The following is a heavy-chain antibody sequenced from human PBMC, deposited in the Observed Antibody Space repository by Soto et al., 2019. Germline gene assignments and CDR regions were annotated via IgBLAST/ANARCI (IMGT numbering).Heavy chain of an antibody. D-gene: IGHD2-21*02. Sequence: EVQLVESGGGLVQPGGSLKLSCAASGFTFSGSAMHWVRQASGKGLEWVGRIRSKANNYATAYAASVKGRFTISRDDLMNTAYLPMNSLKTEDTAVYYCTRHALQYCGGDCYLLPYFDLWGRGTLVTVSS. V-gene: IGHV3-73*02. CDR3: TRHALQYCGGDCYLLPYFDL. CDR2: IRSKANNYAT. CDR1: GFTFSGSA. J-gene: IGHJ2*01.